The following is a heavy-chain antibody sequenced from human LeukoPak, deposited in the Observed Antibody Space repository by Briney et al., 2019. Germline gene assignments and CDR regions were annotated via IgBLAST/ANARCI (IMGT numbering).Heavy chain of an antibody. J-gene: IGHJ4*02. D-gene: IGHD5-12*01. CDR3: APLAATTDY. CDR1: GFTLSSYA. Sequence: TGGSLRLSCAAPGFTLSSYAMSWVRQAPGKGLEWVSSISASGGGTYYADSVKGRFTISRDTSKNTLYLQMNSLRAEDTAVYYCAPLAATTDYWGQGTLVTVSS. V-gene: IGHV3-23*01. CDR2: ISASGGGT.